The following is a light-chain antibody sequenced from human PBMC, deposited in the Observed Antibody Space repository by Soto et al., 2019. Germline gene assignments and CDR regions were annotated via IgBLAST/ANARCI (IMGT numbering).Light chain of an antibody. J-gene: IGKJ1*01. CDR1: QSVGSSY. CDR2: GAS. CDR3: QHFGSSPPSWS. V-gene: IGKV3-20*01. Sequence: PGARATLSCRASQSVGSSYLAWYQQKPAQAPRLLIYGASNRATGIPDRFSGSGSGTDFTLTISRLEPEDFAVYYCQHFGSSPPSWSFGPGTKVEVK.